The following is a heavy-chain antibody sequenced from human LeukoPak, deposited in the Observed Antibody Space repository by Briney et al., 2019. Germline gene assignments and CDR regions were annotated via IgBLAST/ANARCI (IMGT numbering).Heavy chain of an antibody. Sequence: WMVRLTPNSCGTNYPQNFQRRVTMTRDKSISTAYMELSRLRSDDTAVYYCARLAVAEGDDYWGQGTLVTVSS. V-gene: IGHV1-2*06. D-gene: IGHD6-19*01. CDR2: LTPNSCGT. J-gene: IGHJ4*02. CDR3: ARLAVAEGDDY.